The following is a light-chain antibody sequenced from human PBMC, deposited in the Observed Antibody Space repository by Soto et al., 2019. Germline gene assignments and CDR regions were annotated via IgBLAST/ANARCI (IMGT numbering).Light chain of an antibody. Sequence: QSALTQPASVSGSPGQSITVSCTAASSDVGSYNYVSWYQQHPGKAPKLMIYEVSYRPSGISTRFSGSKSGNTASLTISGLQAEDEADYYCAAWDDGLNGVVFGGGTQLTVL. CDR2: EVS. J-gene: IGLJ7*01. CDR1: SSDVGSYNY. CDR3: AAWDDGLNGVV. V-gene: IGLV2-14*01.